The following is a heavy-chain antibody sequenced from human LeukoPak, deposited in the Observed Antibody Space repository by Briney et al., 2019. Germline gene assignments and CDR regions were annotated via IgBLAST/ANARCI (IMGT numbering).Heavy chain of an antibody. Sequence: SQTLSLTCAVSGGSISSGGYSWSWIRQPPGKGLEWIGYIYHSGSTYYNPSLKSRVTISVDRSKNQFSLKLSSVTAADTAVYYCARDQTGYCSSTSCYSGMDAWGQGTTVTVSS. CDR2: IYHSGST. CDR1: GGSISSGGYS. V-gene: IGHV4-30-2*01. J-gene: IGHJ6*02. CDR3: ARDQTGYCSSTSCYSGMDA. D-gene: IGHD2-2*02.